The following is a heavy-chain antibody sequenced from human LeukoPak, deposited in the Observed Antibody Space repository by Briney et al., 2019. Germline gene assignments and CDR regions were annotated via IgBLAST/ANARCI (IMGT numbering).Heavy chain of an antibody. D-gene: IGHD6-13*01. CDR3: ARGTPYSNE. J-gene: IGHJ4*02. CDR1: VYTFTSYD. V-gene: IGHV1-8*01. CDR2: MNPNSGNT. Sequence: GASVKVSCKASVYTFTSYDIHWVRQPTGQGLEWMGCMNPNSGNTGYAQKFHGRVTMTRNTSTSTAYMELSSLRSEDTAVYYCARGTPYSNEWGQGTLVTVSS.